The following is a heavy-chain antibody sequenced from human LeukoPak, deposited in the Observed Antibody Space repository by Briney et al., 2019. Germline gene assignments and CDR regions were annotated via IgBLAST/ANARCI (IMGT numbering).Heavy chain of an antibody. CDR3: AKEYCSGGSCYGVFDY. J-gene: IGHJ4*02. V-gene: IGHV3-9*01. Sequence: PGGSLRLSCAASGFTFVDYAMHWVRQVPGKGLEWVSGINWNSGTIGYADSVKGRFTISRDNAKNSLYLQMNSLRAEDPALYYCAKEYCSGGSCYGVFDYWGQGTLVTVSS. D-gene: IGHD2-15*01. CDR2: INWNSGTI. CDR1: GFTFVDYA.